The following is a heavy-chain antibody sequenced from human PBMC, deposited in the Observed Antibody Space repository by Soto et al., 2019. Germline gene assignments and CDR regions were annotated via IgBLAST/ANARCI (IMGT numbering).Heavy chain of an antibody. V-gene: IGHV3-53*01. CDR1: GFTASSNY. Sequence: GGSLRLSCAASGFTASSNYMSWVRQAPGKGLEWVSVIYSGGSTYYADSVKGRFTISRDNSKNTLYLQMNSLRAEDTAVYYCARDPGRWLQFGYFDYWGQGTLVTVSS. D-gene: IGHD5-12*01. CDR2: IYSGGST. J-gene: IGHJ4*02. CDR3: ARDPGRWLQFGYFDY.